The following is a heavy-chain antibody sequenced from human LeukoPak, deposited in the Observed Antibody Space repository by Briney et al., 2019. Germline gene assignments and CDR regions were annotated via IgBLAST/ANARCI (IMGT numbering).Heavy chain of an antibody. V-gene: IGHV3-66*01. CDR2: IYSGGST. D-gene: IGHD2-2*01. CDR1: GFTVSSNY. CDR3: ARDIVVVPAASSAFDI. Sequence: PGGSLRLSCAASGFTVSSNYMSWVRQAPGKGLEWVSVIYSGGSTYYADSVKGRFTISRDNSKNTLYLQMNSLRAEDTAVYYCARDIVVVPAASSAFDIWGQGTMVTVSS. J-gene: IGHJ3*02.